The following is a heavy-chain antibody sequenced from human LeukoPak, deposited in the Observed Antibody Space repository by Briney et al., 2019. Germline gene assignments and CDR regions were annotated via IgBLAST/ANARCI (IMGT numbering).Heavy chain of an antibody. D-gene: IGHD2-21*01. CDR3: ARGVVIAPQTFDY. J-gene: IGHJ4*02. CDR2: IYYSGST. CDR1: GGSISSYY. V-gene: IGHV4-59*01. Sequence: SETLSLTCTVSGGSISSYYWTWIRQPPGKGLEWIGYIYYSGSTNYNPSLKSRVTISVDTSKNQFSLKLSSVTAADTAVYYCARGVVIAPQTFDYWGQGTLVTVSS.